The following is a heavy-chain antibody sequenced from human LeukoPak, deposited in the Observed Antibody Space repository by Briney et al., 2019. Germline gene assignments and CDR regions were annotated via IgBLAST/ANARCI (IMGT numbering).Heavy chain of an antibody. J-gene: IGHJ6*02. CDR2: IYYSGST. V-gene: IGHV4-59*01. D-gene: IGHD3-10*01. CDR1: GGSISSYY. CDR3: ARGLSTPLLYYYYYGMDV. Sequence: PSETLSPTCTVSGGSISSYYWSWIRQPPGKGLERIGYIYYSGSTNYNPSLKSRVTISVDTSKNQFSLKLSSVTAADTAVYYCARGLSTPLLYYYYYGMDVWGQGTTVTVSS.